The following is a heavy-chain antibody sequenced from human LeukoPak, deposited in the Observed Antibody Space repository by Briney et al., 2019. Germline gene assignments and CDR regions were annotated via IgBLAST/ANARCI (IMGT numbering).Heavy chain of an antibody. CDR1: GFTLGDYS. J-gene: IGHJ1*01. CDR3: AKDLFGVAGSWGYFQY. Sequence: GGSLRLSCAVSGFTLGDYSMSWIRQAPGKGPEWIAHIRGGSSDTYYADSVRGRFTISRDNSKNTLYLQMNSLSAEDTAVYYCAKDLFGVAGSWGYFQYWGPGTLVTVSS. V-gene: IGHV3-23*01. D-gene: IGHD6-19*01. CDR2: IRGGSSDT.